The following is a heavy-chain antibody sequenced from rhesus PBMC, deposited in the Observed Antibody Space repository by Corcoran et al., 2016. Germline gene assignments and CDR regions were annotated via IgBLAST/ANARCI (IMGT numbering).Heavy chain of an antibody. V-gene: IGHV4-147*01. CDR2: IYGSSGNP. Sequence: QVQLQESGPGLVKPSETLSLTGAVSDSSFSNNYWSWIRQPPGKGLAWIGFIYGSSGNPHYHPSLKSRVTISTDTSKNQFSLKLSSVTAADTAVYYCARTYFYDSGYYYYFDYWGQGVLVTVSS. CDR3: ARTYFYDSGYYYYFDY. J-gene: IGHJ4*01. D-gene: IGHD3-28*01. CDR1: DSSFSNNY.